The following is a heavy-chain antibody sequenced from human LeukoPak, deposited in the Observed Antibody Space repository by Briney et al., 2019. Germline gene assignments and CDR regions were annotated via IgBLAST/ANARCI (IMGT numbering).Heavy chain of an antibody. J-gene: IGHJ3*02. V-gene: IGHV4-4*07. CDR3: ARDARWLQSRIDAFDI. CDR1: GDSIRSYY. D-gene: IGHD5-24*01. CDR2: VYTSGST. Sequence: SETLSLTCTVSGDSIRSYYWSWIRQPAGKGLEWIGRVYTSGSTNYNPSLKSRVTMSIDTSKNQFSLKLSSVTAADTAVYYCARDARWLQSRIDAFDIWGQGTMVTVSS.